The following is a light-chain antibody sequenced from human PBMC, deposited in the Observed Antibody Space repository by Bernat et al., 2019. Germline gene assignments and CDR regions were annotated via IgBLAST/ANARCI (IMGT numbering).Light chain of an antibody. CDR1: QSISSW. Sequence: DIQMTQSPSTLSASVGDRVTITCRASQSISSWLAWYQQKPGKAPKLLIYKASSLESGVPSRFSGSGSGTEFTLTISSLQPDDFATYYCQQYHSYPLTFRGGTKVEIK. V-gene: IGKV1-5*03. CDR2: KAS. J-gene: IGKJ4*01. CDR3: QQYHSYPLT.